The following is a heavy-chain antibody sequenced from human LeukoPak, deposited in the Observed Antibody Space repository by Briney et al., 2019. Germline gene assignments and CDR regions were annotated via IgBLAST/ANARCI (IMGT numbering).Heavy chain of an antibody. CDR1: GFTFSSYS. CDR3: ARDFASVGAGMAGTVY. V-gene: IGHV3-21*01. CDR2: ISSSSSYI. D-gene: IGHD6-19*01. Sequence: PGGSLRLSCAASGFTFSSYSMNWVRQAPGKGLEWVSSISSSSSYIYYADSVKGRFTTSRDNAKNSLYLQMNSQRAEDTAVYYCARDFASVGAGMAGTVYWGQGTLVTVSS. J-gene: IGHJ4*02.